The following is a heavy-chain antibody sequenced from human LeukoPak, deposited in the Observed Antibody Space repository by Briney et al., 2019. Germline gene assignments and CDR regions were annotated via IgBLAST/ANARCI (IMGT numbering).Heavy chain of an antibody. J-gene: IGHJ6*02. V-gene: IGHV3-21*04. Sequence: GGSLRLSCAASGFTFSSYSMNWVRQAPGKGLEWVSSISSSSSYIYYADSVKGRFTISRDNAKNSLYLQMNSLRAEDTAVYYCARVEYSYGSRRYYYGMDVWGQGTTVTVSS. CDR2: ISSSSSYI. CDR1: GFTFSSYS. CDR3: ARVEYSYGSRRYYYGMDV. D-gene: IGHD5-18*01.